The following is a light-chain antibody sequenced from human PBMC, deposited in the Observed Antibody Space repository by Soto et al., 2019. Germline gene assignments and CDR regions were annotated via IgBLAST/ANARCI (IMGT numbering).Light chain of an antibody. CDR2: STN. V-gene: IGLV8-61*01. J-gene: IGLJ3*02. Sequence: QTVVTQEPSFSVSPGGTVTLTCGLSSGSVSTSYYPNWYQQTPGQAPRTLIYSTNTRSSGVPDRYSGSSLGNKAALTITGAQADDESDYYCVLYMGSGIWVFGGGTKLTVL. CDR1: SGSVSTSYY. CDR3: VLYMGSGIWV.